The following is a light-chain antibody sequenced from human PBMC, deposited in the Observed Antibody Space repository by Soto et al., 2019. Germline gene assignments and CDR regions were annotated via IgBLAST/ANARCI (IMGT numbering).Light chain of an antibody. Sequence: EIVLTQSPVTLSLSPGERATLSCRASQSVGSYFAWYQQKPGQAPRLLIYDASSRATGIPARFSGSGSGTDFTLPISSLGPEDFAVYYCQQRSDWPSTFGGGTRVEIK. CDR3: QQRSDWPST. J-gene: IGKJ4*01. CDR2: DAS. CDR1: QSVGSY. V-gene: IGKV3-11*01.